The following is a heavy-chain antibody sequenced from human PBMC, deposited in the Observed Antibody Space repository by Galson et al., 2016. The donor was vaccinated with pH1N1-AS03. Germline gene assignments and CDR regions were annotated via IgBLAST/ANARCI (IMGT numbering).Heavy chain of an antibody. CDR1: GGSISSGFYY. D-gene: IGHD2/OR15-2a*01. V-gene: IGHV4-61*01. CDR2: IYHSGST. CDR3: ARLWFYGPYYFDY. J-gene: IGHJ4*02. Sequence: SETLSLTCTVSGGSISSGFYYWSWIRQPPGKGLEWIGYIYHSGSTNFNPSLKSRVTISVDTSKNQFSLKLSSVTAADTAIYYCARLWFYGPYYFDYWGQGTLVTVSS.